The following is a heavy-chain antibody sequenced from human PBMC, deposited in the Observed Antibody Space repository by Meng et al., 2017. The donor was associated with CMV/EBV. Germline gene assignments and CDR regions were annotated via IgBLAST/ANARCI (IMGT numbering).Heavy chain of an antibody. CDR3: AKARDYDFWSGYDYYFDY. Sequence: TFSSYAMGWVRQAPGKGLEWVSAISGSGGSTYYADSVKGRFTISRDNSKNTLYLQMNSLRAEDTAVYYCAKARDYDFWSGYDYYFDYWGQGTLVTVSS. D-gene: IGHD3-3*01. J-gene: IGHJ4*02. V-gene: IGHV3-23*01. CDR1: TFSSYA. CDR2: ISGSGGST.